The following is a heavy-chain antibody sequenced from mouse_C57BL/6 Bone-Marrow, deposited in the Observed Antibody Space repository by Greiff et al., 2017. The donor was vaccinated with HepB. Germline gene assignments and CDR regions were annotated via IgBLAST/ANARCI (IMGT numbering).Heavy chain of an antibody. J-gene: IGHJ2*01. Sequence: VQLQQSGAELAKPGASVKLSCKASGYTFTEYSIHWVKQRPGQGLEWIGWFYPGSGSTKYNEKFKDKATLTADKSSSTVYMQLSRLTSEDSAVYFCARHEDGSTDFDYWGQGTTLTVSS. V-gene: IGHV1-62-2*01. CDR2: FYPGSGST. D-gene: IGHD1-1*01. CDR1: GYTFTEYS. CDR3: ARHEDGSTDFDY.